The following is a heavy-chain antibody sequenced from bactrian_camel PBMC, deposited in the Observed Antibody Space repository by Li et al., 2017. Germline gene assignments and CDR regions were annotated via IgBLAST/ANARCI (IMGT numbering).Heavy chain of an antibody. CDR2: IENDGTT. V-gene: IGHV3S26*01. CDR1: GYTFSDHC. Sequence: HVQLVESGGGSVQAGGSLRLSCVASGYTFSDHCMQWFRQAPGKEREEVAYIENDGTTTYVNSVKGRFTVSKDNVKTIMYLQMNSLKPDDTATYYCAADSLTCDDIRTLRQHMDHWGKGTQVTVS. J-gene: IGHJ7*01.